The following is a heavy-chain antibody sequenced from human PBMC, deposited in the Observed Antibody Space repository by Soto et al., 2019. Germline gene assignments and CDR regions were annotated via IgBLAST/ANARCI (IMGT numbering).Heavy chain of an antibody. CDR2: INPSGGST. J-gene: IGHJ3*02. CDR3: ARATTIKTGDIVATKLWLFDI. D-gene: IGHD5-12*01. CDR1: GYTFTIYY. V-gene: IGHV1-46*01. Sequence: ASVKVSCKASGYTFTIYYMHWVRQAPGQGLEWMGIINPSGGSTSYAQKFQGRVTMTRDTSTSTVYMELSSLRSEDTAVYYCARATTIKTGDIVATKLWLFDIWGQGTMVTVSS.